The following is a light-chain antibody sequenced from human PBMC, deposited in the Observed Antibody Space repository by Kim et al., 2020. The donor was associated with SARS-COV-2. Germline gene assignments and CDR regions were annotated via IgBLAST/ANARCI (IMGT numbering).Light chain of an antibody. Sequence: QSFTISCTGTSIDFGRYNLFSCYQHYPGKAPQLIIYELDKRPSAVSDRFSGSKSGNTASLTISGLQTEDEADDYCCSYAGGTGHWVFGGGSRLTVL. V-gene: IGLV2-23*02. CDR3: CSYAGGTGHWV. J-gene: IGLJ3*02. CDR1: SIDFGRYNL. CDR2: ELD.